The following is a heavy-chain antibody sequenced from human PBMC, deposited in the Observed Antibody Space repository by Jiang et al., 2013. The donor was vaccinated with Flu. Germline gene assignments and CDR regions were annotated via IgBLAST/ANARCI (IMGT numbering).Heavy chain of an antibody. CDR2: IIPIFGTA. J-gene: IGHJ4*02. CDR1: GGTFSSYA. Sequence: KVSCKASGGTFSSYAISWVRQAPGQGLEWMGGIIPIFGTANYAQEFQGRVTITADESTSTAYMELSSLRSEDTAVYYCARDRNYGSGSYWFDYWGQGTLVTVSS. CDR3: ARDRNYGSGSYWFDY. D-gene: IGHD3-10*01. V-gene: IGHV1-69*01.